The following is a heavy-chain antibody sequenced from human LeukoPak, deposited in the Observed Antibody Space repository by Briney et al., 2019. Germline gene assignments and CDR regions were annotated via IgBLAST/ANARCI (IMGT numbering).Heavy chain of an antibody. Sequence: TGGSLRLSCVASEFTFSSHAMNWARQAPGKGLEWVASINHNGNVNYYVDSVKGRFTISRDNAKNSLYLQMSNLRAEDTAVYYCAREITLAAADLDYWGQGTLVTVSS. CDR2: INHNGNVN. V-gene: IGHV3-7*03. D-gene: IGHD6-13*01. J-gene: IGHJ4*02. CDR3: AREITLAAADLDY. CDR1: EFTFSSHA.